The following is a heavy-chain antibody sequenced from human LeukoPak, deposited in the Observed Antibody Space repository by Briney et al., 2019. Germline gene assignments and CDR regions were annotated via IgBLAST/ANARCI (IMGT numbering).Heavy chain of an antibody. Sequence: SETLSLTYTVSGGSINSGGYFWNWIRQHPGRGLEWIGSIYYTGSTSYYPSLKSRLTISIATSKNQFSLRLNSVIAADTAVYYCARERFAGGYRYLDYWGQGTLVTVSS. CDR3: ARERFAGGYRYLDY. J-gene: IGHJ4*02. V-gene: IGHV4-31*03. CDR1: GGSINSGGYF. D-gene: IGHD2-8*02. CDR2: IYYTGST.